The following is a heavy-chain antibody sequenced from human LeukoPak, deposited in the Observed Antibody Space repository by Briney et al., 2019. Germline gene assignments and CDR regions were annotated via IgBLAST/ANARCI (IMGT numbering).Heavy chain of an antibody. CDR1: GYTFTSYG. J-gene: IGHJ1*01. D-gene: IGHD6-13*01. V-gene: IGHV1-18*01. CDR2: ISAYNGNT. CDR3: ARVCRLAAAGTLYFQH. Sequence: ASVKVSCKASGYTFTSYGISWGRQAPGQGLEWMGWISAYNGNTNYAQKLQGRVTMTTDTSTSTAYMELRSLRSDDTAVYYCARVCRLAAAGTLYFQHWGQGTLVTVSS.